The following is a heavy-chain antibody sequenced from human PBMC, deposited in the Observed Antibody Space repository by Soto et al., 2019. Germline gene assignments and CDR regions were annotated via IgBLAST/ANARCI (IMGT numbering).Heavy chain of an antibody. CDR2: ISYDGSNK. J-gene: IGHJ6*02. CDR3: ARSGRAWYYDFWSGHDPGSVDV. D-gene: IGHD3-3*01. CDR1: GFTFGSYA. Sequence: GSLRLSCAASGFTFGSYAMHWVRQAPGKGLEWVAVISYDGSNKYYADSVKGRFTISRDNSKNTLYLQMNSLRAEDTAVYYCARSGRAWYYDFWSGHDPGSVDVWGQGTTVTVSS. V-gene: IGHV3-30-3*01.